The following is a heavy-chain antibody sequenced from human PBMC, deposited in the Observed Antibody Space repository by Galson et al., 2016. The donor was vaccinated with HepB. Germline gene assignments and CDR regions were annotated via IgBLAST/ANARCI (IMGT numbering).Heavy chain of an antibody. CDR1: GYTFTHYF. D-gene: IGHD3-10*01. V-gene: IGHV1-46*04. Sequence: SVKVSCKASGYTFTHYFIHWVRQAPGQGLEWMGIINPYDGSTIHAQKLQGRVTMTRDTSTSTVYMEVSSLRSDDTAVYYCAREIRRFGDFKAFAFYIWGQGTMVTVSS. J-gene: IGHJ3*02. CDR3: AREIRRFGDFKAFAFYI. CDR2: INPYDGST.